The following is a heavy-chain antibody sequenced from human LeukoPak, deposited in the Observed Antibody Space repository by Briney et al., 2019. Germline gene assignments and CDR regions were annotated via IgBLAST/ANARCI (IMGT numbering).Heavy chain of an antibody. J-gene: IGHJ4*02. V-gene: IGHV3-30-3*01. CDR2: ISYDGSNK. Sequence: GGSLRLSCAASGFTFGSYAMHWVRQAPGKGLEWVAFISYDGSNKYYADSVKGRFTISRDNSKNTLYLQMNSLRAEDTAVYYCARDGSGWGDYWGQGTLVTVSS. D-gene: IGHD1-26*01. CDR1: GFTFGSYA. CDR3: ARDGSGWGDY.